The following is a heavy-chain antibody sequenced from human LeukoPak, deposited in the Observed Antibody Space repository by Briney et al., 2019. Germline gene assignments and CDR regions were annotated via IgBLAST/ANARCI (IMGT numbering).Heavy chain of an antibody. CDR3: ARIFCSSTSCYTDFDY. J-gene: IGHJ4*02. Sequence: PSETLSLTCAVYGGSFSGYYWSWIRQPPGKGLEWMGEINHSGSTNYNPSLKSRVTISVHTSKNQFSLKLSSVTAADTAVYYCARIFCSSTSCYTDFDYWGQGTLVTVSS. D-gene: IGHD2-2*02. CDR2: INHSGST. CDR1: GGSFSGYY. V-gene: IGHV4-34*01.